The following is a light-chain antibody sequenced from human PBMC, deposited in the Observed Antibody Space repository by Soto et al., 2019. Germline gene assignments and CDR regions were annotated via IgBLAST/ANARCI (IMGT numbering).Light chain of an antibody. J-gene: IGLJ1*01. CDR3: QSYATGLSVLYV. Sequence: VPTPPPSVYRAPGERVPLVCTGSSPNNGAGYDVHWYQQLPGTAPKLLIYGNNNRPSGVPDRFSGSKSGTSASLAVTGLQAEDEADYYCQSYATGLSVLYVFGTGTKVTVL. V-gene: IGLV1-40*01. CDR1: SPNNGAGYD. CDR2: GNN.